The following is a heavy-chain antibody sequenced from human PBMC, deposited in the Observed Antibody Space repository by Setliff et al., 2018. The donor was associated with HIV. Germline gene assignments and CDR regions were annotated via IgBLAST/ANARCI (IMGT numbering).Heavy chain of an antibody. CDR1: GYYSTAYY. V-gene: IGHV1-2*02. D-gene: IGHD1-26*01. CDR2: INPNSGAT. Sequence: ASVKVSCKASGYYSTAYYMHWVRQAPGQGLEWLGWINPNSGATNYAQNFQGRVTMTRDTSISTAYMDLSSLTSDDTAVYYCALASIVSTARWNHWGRGTLGTVS. J-gene: IGHJ5*02. CDR3: ALASIVSTARWNH.